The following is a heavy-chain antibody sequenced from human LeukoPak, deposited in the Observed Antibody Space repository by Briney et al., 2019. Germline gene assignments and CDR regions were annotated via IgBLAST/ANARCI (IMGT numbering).Heavy chain of an antibody. CDR3: AKLKGWYWEGYCDY. CDR1: GFTANSNY. Sequence: GGSLRLSCAASGFTANSNYMSWVRQAPGKGLEWVSVIYSGGSTYYADSVKGRFTISRDNSKNTLYLQMNSLRAGDTAVYYCAKLKGWYWEGYCDYWGQGTLVTVSS. CDR2: IYSGGST. J-gene: IGHJ4*02. V-gene: IGHV3-53*01. D-gene: IGHD6-19*01.